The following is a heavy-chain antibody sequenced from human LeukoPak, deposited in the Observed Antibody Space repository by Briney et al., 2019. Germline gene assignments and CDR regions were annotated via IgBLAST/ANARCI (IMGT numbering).Heavy chain of an antibody. J-gene: IGHJ4*02. D-gene: IGHD2-2*01. CDR2: IRSKAYGGTT. CDR3: TRVAYSSTWYYFDY. Sequence: PGGSLRLSCTASGFTFGDYALSWVRQAQGKWLEWVGFIRSKAYGGTTEYAASVKGRFTISRDDSKSIASLQVNSLKSDDTAIYYCTRVAYSSTWYYFDYWGQGTLVTVSS. CDR1: GFTFGDYA. V-gene: IGHV3-49*04.